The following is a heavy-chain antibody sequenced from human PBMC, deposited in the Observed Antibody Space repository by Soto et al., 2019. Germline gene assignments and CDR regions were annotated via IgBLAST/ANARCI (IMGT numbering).Heavy chain of an antibody. J-gene: IGHJ5*01. CDR2: IIPIFGTA. Sequence: GASVKVSCKASGGTFSSYAISWVRQAPGQGLEWMGGIIPIFGTANYAQKFQGRVTITADESTSTAYMELSSLRSEDTAVYYCARDSFDTIGYHHFDFWGQGTLVTVSS. CDR3: ARDSFDTIGYHHFDF. D-gene: IGHD3-22*01. CDR1: GGTFSSYA. V-gene: IGHV1-69*13.